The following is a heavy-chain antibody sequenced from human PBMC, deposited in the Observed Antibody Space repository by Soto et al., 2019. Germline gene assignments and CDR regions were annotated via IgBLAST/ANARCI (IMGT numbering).Heavy chain of an antibody. CDR3: ARIAAAAHSKDY. D-gene: IGHD6-13*01. Sequence: GGSLRLSCAASGFTFDDYAMHWVRQAPGKGLEWVSGISWNSGSIGYADSVKGRFTISRDNAKNSLYLQMNSLRAEDTALYYCARIAAAAHSKDYWGQGTLVTVSS. J-gene: IGHJ4*02. CDR2: ISWNSGSI. V-gene: IGHV3-9*01. CDR1: GFTFDDYA.